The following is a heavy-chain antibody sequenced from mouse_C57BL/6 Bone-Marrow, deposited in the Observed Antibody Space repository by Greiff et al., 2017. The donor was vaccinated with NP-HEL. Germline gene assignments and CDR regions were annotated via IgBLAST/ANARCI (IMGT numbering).Heavy chain of an antibody. J-gene: IGHJ3*01. CDR1: GYTFTSYW. CDR2: IDPSDSYT. D-gene: IGHD2-3*01. CDR3: ARGGWLLT. V-gene: IGHV1-69*01. Sequence: QVQLQQPGAELVMPGASVKLSCKASGYTFTSYWMHWVKQRPGQGLEWIGEIDPSDSYTNYNQKFKGKSTLTVDKSSSTAYMQLSSLTSEDSAVYYCARGGWLLTWGQGTLVTVSA.